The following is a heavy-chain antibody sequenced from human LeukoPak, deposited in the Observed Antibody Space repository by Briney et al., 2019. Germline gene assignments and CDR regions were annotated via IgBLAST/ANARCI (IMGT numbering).Heavy chain of an antibody. Sequence: SETLSLNCTVSGGSVSSSDSYWVWVRQPPGKGLEWVGSIYYGGTSYSNPSLKSRLTISADTSKNQFSLHLTSVTAADTAVYYCARRGLVVVPLWGQGILVTVSS. V-gene: IGHV4-39*01. D-gene: IGHD2-21*01. J-gene: IGHJ4*02. CDR1: GGSVSSSDSY. CDR2: IYYGGTS. CDR3: ARRGLVVVPL.